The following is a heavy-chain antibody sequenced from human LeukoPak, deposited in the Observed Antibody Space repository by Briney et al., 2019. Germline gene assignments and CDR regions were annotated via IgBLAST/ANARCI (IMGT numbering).Heavy chain of an antibody. CDR2: ISYDGSNK. V-gene: IGHV3-30-3*01. CDR3: AKGTGGSTSNPFDS. J-gene: IGHJ4*02. Sequence: SGGSLRLSCAASGFTFSSYAMHWVRQAPGKGLEWVAVISYDGSNKYYADSVKGRFTISRDNSKGTLYLQMNSLRAEDTAVYYCAKGTGGSTSNPFDSWGQGTLVTVSS. CDR1: GFTFSSYA. D-gene: IGHD2-2*01.